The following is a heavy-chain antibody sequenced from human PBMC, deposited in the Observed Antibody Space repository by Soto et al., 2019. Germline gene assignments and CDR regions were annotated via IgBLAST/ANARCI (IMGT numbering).Heavy chain of an antibody. CDR1: GGTFSSYA. V-gene: IGHV1-69*01. CDR3: ASAPNDYGDYSDIGY. CDR2: IIPIFGTA. D-gene: IGHD4-17*01. Sequence: QVQLVQSGAEVKKPGSSVKVSCKASGGTFSSYAISWVRQAPGQGLEGMGGIIPIFGTANYAQQFQGRVTITADESTSTAYMELSSLRSEDTAVYYCASAPNDYGDYSDIGYWGQGTLVTVSS. J-gene: IGHJ4*02.